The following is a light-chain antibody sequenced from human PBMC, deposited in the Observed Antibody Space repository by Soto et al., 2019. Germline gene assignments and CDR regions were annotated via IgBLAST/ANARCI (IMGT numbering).Light chain of an antibody. CDR2: GAS. CDR3: QQSLSWPPET. J-gene: IGKJ1*01. V-gene: IGKV3-15*01. Sequence: EIVMTQSPAILPVAPGERATLSYRASQNVAHNLAWYQQRPGQAPRLLIFGASVRPAGVPDRFSGGGSGTDFTLTISSLQLEDVAVYYCQQSLSWPPETFGQGTKVEIK. CDR1: QNVAHN.